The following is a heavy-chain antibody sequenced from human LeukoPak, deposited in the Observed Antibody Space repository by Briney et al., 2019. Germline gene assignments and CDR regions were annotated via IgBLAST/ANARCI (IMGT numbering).Heavy chain of an antibody. J-gene: IGHJ4*02. CDR3: EAYGSV. D-gene: IGHD3-10*01. Sequence: GGSLRLSCAASGLIFSNYWMTWVRQAPGKGLEWVANIKEDGSETYYVDSVKGRFTISKDNDKNTLYLQMNSLRAEDTAVYYCEAYGSVWGQGTLVIVSS. CDR2: IKEDGSET. CDR1: GLIFSNYW. V-gene: IGHV3-7*03.